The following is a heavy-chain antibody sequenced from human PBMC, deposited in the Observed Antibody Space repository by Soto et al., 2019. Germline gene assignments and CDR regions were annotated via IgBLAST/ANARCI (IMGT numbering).Heavy chain of an antibody. V-gene: IGHV1-69*01. Sequence: QVQLVQSGAEVKKPGSSVKVACKASGGTFSSYAISCVRQAPGQGLEWMGGIIPIFGTANYAQKFQCSVTITADESTSTAYMELSSLRSEDTAVYYCAFSSWFQGWFDPWGQGTLVTVSS. CDR1: GGTFSSYA. CDR3: AFSSWFQGWFDP. CDR2: IIPIFGTA. J-gene: IGHJ5*02. D-gene: IGHD6-13*01.